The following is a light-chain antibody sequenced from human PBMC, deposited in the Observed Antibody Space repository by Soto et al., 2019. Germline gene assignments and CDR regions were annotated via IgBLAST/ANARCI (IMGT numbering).Light chain of an antibody. CDR2: KAS. CDR1: QSVSDW. Sequence: DIQMTQSPSTLASVGDRVTLTCRASQSVSDWLAWYQQKPGKAPKVLIYKASNLESGVPSRFSGSGSGTEFTLTISILQPDDSATYYCQQYNTFSPYTFGQGTKLEIK. CDR3: QQYNTFSPYT. J-gene: IGKJ2*01. V-gene: IGKV1-5*03.